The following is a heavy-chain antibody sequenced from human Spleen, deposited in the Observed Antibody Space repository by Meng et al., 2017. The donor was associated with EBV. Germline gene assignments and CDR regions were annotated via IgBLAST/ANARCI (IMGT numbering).Heavy chain of an antibody. V-gene: IGHV2-5*02. J-gene: IGHJ4*02. Sequence: QIPTKESGPTLVKPAATVTLTCSFSGFSLSTTGVGVGWIRQPPGKALEWLALVYWDDDRHYSPSLHSRLTATKDTSDNRVVLTMTNMAPVDTATYFCAHSPAFNGDFFFDSWGPGTLVTVSS. CDR2: VYWDDDR. D-gene: IGHD4-17*01. CDR1: GFSLSTTGVG. CDR3: AHSPAFNGDFFFDS.